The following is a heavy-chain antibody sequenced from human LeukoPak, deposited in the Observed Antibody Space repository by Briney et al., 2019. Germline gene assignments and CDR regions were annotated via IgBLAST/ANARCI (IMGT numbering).Heavy chain of an antibody. Sequence: PSETLSPTCTVSGGSISSSSYYWGWIRQPPGKGLEWIGTIYYSGSTYYNPSLESRVTISVDTSKNQFSLKLSSVTAADTAVYYCARGYSSSWYDYWGQGTLVTVSS. CDR1: GGSISSSSYY. V-gene: IGHV4-39*01. CDR2: IYYSGST. CDR3: ARGYSSSWYDY. J-gene: IGHJ4*02. D-gene: IGHD6-13*01.